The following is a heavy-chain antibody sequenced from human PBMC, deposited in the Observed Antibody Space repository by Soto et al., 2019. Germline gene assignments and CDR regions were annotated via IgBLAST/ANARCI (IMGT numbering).Heavy chain of an antibody. CDR3: AKGNHYYDSSGYFY. CDR1: GFTFSSYA. V-gene: IGHV3-23*01. D-gene: IGHD3-22*01. Sequence: VGSLRLSCAASGFTFSSYAMSWVRQAPGKGLEWVSAISGSGGSTYYADSVKGRFTISRDNSKNTLYLQMNSLRAEDTAVYYCAKGNHYYDSSGYFYWGQGTLVTVSS. CDR2: ISGSGGST. J-gene: IGHJ4*02.